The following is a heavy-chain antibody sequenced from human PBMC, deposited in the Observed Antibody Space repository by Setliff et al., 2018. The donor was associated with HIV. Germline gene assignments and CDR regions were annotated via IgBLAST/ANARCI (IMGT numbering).Heavy chain of an antibody. CDR3: ARDPGVGSMGQDAFDI. J-gene: IGHJ3*02. CDR1: GFTLSNTY. V-gene: IGHV3-66*03. Sequence: GGSLRLSCAASGFTLSNTYMAWVRQAPGKRPEWVSTLYGSGDTYHADSVKGRFTLSRDTSKNTMFLQMNSLRHEDTALYYCARDPGVGSMGQDAFDIWGQGTMVTVSS. D-gene: IGHD1-26*01. CDR2: LYGSGDT.